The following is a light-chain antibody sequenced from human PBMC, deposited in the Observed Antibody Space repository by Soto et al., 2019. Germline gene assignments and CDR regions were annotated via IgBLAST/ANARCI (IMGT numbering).Light chain of an antibody. J-gene: IGKJ1*01. Sequence: EIVMTQSPASLSVSPGERATLSCRASQSVTSNLAWYQQKPGQAPRLLIYGASTRATGIPARFSGGGSGTEFTLTISSLEPEDFAVYYCQQRSNWPWTFGQGTKVDI. CDR2: GAS. CDR1: QSVTSN. V-gene: IGKV3-15*01. CDR3: QQRSNWPWT.